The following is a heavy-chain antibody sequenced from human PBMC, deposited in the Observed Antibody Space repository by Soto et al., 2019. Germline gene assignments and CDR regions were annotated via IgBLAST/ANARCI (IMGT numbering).Heavy chain of an antibody. V-gene: IGHV3-21*01. D-gene: IGHD3-16*01. J-gene: IGHJ3*02. Sequence: GGSLRLSCAASGFTFSSYSMNWVRQAPGKGLECVSSISSSSSYIYYADSVKGRFTISRDNAKNSLYLQMNSLRAEDTAVYYCARDSSWAITFGGVNAFDIWGQGTMVTVSS. CDR1: GFTFSSYS. CDR3: ARDSSWAITFGGVNAFDI. CDR2: ISSSSSYI.